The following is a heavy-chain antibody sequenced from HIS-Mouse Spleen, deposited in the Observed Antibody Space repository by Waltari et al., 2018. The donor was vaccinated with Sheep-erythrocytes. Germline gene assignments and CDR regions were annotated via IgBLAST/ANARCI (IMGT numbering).Heavy chain of an antibody. V-gene: IGHV4-39*07. CDR3: ARDEGTYYDFWSGYPPSYYFDY. Sequence: QLQLQESGPGLVKPSETLSLTCTVSGGSISSSSYYWGWTRQPPGKRLEWIGRIYYSGITHSNPSRKSRVTLSVDTSKNQFSLKLSSVTAADTAVYYCARDEGTYYDFWSGYPPSYYFDYWGQGTLVTVSS. J-gene: IGHJ4*02. D-gene: IGHD3-3*01. CDR1: GGSISSSSYY. CDR2: IYYSGIT.